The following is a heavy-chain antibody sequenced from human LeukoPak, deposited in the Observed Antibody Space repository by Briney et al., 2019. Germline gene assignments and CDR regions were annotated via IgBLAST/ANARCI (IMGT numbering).Heavy chain of an antibody. CDR2: ISYDGSNK. Sequence: PGGSLRLSCAASGFTFSSYAMHWVRQAPGKGLEWVAVISYDGSNKYYADSVKGRFTISRDNSKNTLYLQMNSLRAEDTAVYYCARGRAAAESWFDPWGQGTLVTVSS. CDR3: ARGRAAAESWFDP. J-gene: IGHJ5*02. D-gene: IGHD6-13*01. CDR1: GFTFSSYA. V-gene: IGHV3-30-3*01.